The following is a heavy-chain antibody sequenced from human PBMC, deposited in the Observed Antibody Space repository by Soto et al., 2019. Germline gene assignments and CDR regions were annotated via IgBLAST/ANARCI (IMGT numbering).Heavy chain of an antibody. CDR1: GGSISSYY. V-gene: IGHV4-59*01. J-gene: IGHJ4*02. Sequence: QVQLQESGPGLVKPSETLSLTCTVSGGSISSYYWRWIRQPPGKGLESIGYFYYSGSTNYNPSLKSRVTISVDTSKNQFSLKLSSVTAADTAVYYCARGGWKLFDYWGQGTLVTVSS. CDR3: ARGGWKLFDY. D-gene: IGHD6-19*01. CDR2: FYYSGST.